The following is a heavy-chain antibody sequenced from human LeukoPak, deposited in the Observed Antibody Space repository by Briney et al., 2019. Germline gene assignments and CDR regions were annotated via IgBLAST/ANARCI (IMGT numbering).Heavy chain of an antibody. V-gene: IGHV1-2*02. D-gene: IGHD3-3*01. CDR1: GYTFTGYN. Sequence: ASVKVSCKASGYTFTGYNMHWVRQAPGQGLEWMGWISPNSGGINYAQKFQGRVTMTRDTSISAAYMELSRLRSEDTAVYYCAREGEEYDFWSGYYTSGCNYWGQGTLVTVSS. CDR2: ISPNSGGI. CDR3: AREGEEYDFWSGYYTSGCNY. J-gene: IGHJ4*02.